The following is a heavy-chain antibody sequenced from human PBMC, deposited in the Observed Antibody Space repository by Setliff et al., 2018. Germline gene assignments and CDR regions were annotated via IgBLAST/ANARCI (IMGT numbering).Heavy chain of an antibody. CDR3: ARQAISGSDAFDI. D-gene: IGHD3-3*01. J-gene: IGHJ3*02. Sequence: PGESLKISCKGSGYTFTNYWIGWVHQMPGKGLEWMGTIYPGDSDTRYSPSFQGQVTISADKSISIAYLQWSSLKASDTAMYYCARQAISGSDAFDIWGQGTLVTVSS. CDR2: IYPGDSDT. V-gene: IGHV5-51*07. CDR1: GYTFTNYW.